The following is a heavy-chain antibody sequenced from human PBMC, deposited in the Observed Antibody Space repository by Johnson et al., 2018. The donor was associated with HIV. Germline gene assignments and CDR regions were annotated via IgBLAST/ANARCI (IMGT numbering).Heavy chain of an antibody. D-gene: IGHD6-13*01. CDR2: ISYDGSND. Sequence: QVQLVESGGVVVQPGRSLRLSCAASGFTFSSYAMHWVRQAPGKGLEWVAVISYDGSNDYCADSVKGRFTISRDNSKNTMSLQMNSLRAEDTAIYYCVKGMDSSSWNAVDIWGQGTMVTVSS. CDR1: GFTFSSYA. J-gene: IGHJ3*02. V-gene: IGHV3-30*04. CDR3: VKGMDSSSWNAVDI.